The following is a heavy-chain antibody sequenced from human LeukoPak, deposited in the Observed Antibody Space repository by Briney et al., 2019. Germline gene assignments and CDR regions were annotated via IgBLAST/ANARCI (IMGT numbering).Heavy chain of an antibody. CDR2: IIPIFGTA. CDR3: ARGGELLTYFDY. CDR1: GGTFISYA. V-gene: IGHV1-69*01. J-gene: IGHJ4*02. Sequence: SVKVSCKASGGTFISYAISWVRQAPGQGLEWMGGIIPIFGTANYAQKFQGRVTITADESTSTAYMELSSLRSEDTAVYYCARGGELLTYFDYWGQGTLVTVSS. D-gene: IGHD1-26*01.